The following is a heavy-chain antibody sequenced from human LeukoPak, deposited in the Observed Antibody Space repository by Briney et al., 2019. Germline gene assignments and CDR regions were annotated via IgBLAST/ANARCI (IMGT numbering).Heavy chain of an antibody. J-gene: IGHJ4*02. Sequence: ASVKVSCKASGYTFTSYGISWVRQAPGQGLEWMGWISAYNGNTNYAQKLQGRVTMTTDTSTSTAYMELRSLRSDDTAVYYCARDLYYYDSSGYYYVRFDYWGQGTLVTVSS. D-gene: IGHD3-22*01. V-gene: IGHV1-18*01. CDR1: GYTFTSYG. CDR2: ISAYNGNT. CDR3: ARDLYYYDSSGYYYVRFDY.